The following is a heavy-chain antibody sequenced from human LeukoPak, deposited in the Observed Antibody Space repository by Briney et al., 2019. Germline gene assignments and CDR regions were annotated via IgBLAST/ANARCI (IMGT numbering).Heavy chain of an antibody. J-gene: IGHJ4*02. D-gene: IGHD4-17*01. V-gene: IGHV3-21*01. CDR1: GFTFSSYS. CDR2: ISSSSSYK. Sequence: KTGGSLRLSCAASGFTFSSYSMNWVRQAPGKGLEWVSSISSSSSYKYYADSVKGRYTISSDNAKNSLYLQMNSLRAEDTAVFYCATNDYGASDYWGQGTLVTVSS. CDR3: ATNDYGASDY.